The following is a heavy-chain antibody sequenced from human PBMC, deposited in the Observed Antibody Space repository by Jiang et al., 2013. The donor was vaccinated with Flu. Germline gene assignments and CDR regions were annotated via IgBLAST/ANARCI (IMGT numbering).Heavy chain of an antibody. Sequence: RSLRLSCAASGFTFSSYGMHWVRQAPGKGLEWVAVIWYDGSNKYYADSVKGRFTISRDNSKNTLYLQMNSLRAEDTAVYYCARDRGRTYYFDYWGQGTLVTVSS. CDR2: IWYDGSNK. D-gene: IGHD5-24*01. J-gene: IGHJ4*02. V-gene: IGHV3-33*01. CDR3: ARDRGRTYYFDY. CDR1: GFTFSSYG.